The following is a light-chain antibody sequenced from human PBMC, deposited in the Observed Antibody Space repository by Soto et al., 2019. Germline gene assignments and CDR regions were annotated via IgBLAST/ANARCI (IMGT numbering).Light chain of an antibody. CDR3: QQYNNWPPNT. V-gene: IGKV3-15*01. Sequence: EIVMTQSPATLSVSPEERATLSCRASQSVSSNLAWYQQKPGQAPRLLIYGASTRATGIPARFSGSGAGTELTLTISSLQSEDFAVYYCQQYNNWPPNTFGQGTKLEIK. CDR2: GAS. CDR1: QSVSSN. J-gene: IGKJ2*01.